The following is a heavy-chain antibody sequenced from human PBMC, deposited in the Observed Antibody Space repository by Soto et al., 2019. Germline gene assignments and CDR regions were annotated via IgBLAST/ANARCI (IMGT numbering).Heavy chain of an antibody. D-gene: IGHD4-17*01. CDR3: AKEAESTTGSLDY. CDR1: GFTFDDYA. Sequence: GGSLRLSCAAAGFTFDDYAMHWVRQAPGKGLEWVSGISWNSGSIGYAGSVKGRFTISRDNAKNSLYLQMNSLRAEDTALYCCAKEAESTTGSLDYWGQGTLVTVSS. CDR2: ISWNSGSI. J-gene: IGHJ4*02. V-gene: IGHV3-9*01.